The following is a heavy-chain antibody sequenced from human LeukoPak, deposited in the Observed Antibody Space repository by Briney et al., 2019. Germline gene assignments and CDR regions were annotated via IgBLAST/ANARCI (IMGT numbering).Heavy chain of an antibody. D-gene: IGHD3-10*01. CDR1: GGTFSSYA. J-gene: IGHJ5*02. CDR3: ARKGVRGVIYHRKPNWFDP. Sequence: SVKVSCTASGGTFSSYAISWVRQAPGQGLEWMGWIIPIFGTANYAQKFQGRVTITADKSTNTAYMELSSLRSEDTAVYYCARKGVRGVIYHRKPNWFDPSGQGNLVTVSS. CDR2: IIPIFGTA. V-gene: IGHV1-69*06.